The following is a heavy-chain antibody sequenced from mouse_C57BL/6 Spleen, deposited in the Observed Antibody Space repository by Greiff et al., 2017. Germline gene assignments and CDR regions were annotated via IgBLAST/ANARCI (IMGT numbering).Heavy chain of an antibody. V-gene: IGHV5-17*01. CDR3: ATYYDYDSYFDY. J-gene: IGHJ2*01. CDR1: GFTFSDYG. D-gene: IGHD2-4*01. Sequence: EVKVVESGGGLVKPGGSLKLSCAASGFTFSDYGMHWVRQAPEKGLEWVAYISSGSSTIYYADTVKGRFTISRDNAKNTLFLQMTSLMSEDTAMYYCATYYDYDSYFDYWGQGTTLTVSS. CDR2: ISSGSSTI.